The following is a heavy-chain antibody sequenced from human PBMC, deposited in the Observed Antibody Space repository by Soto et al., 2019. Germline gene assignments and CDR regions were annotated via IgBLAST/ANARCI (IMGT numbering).Heavy chain of an antibody. V-gene: IGHV1-2*04. Sequence: ASVKVSCKASGYTFTGYYMHWVRQAPGQGLEWMGWINPNSGGTNYAQKFQGWVTMTRDTSISTAYMGLSRLRSDDTAVYYCARSTYYDILTGYPAHYGMDVWGQGTTVT. J-gene: IGHJ6*02. CDR1: GYTFTGYY. CDR3: ARSTYYDILTGYPAHYGMDV. D-gene: IGHD3-9*01. CDR2: INPNSGGT.